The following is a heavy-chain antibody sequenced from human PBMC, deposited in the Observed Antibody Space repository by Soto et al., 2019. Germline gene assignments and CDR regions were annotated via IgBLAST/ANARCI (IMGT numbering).Heavy chain of an antibody. Sequence: QVQLQESGPGLVKPSETLSLTCTVSGGSISSYYWSWIRQPPGKGLEWIGYIYYRGSTNYNPSHKSRVTISVATSKNQFSLKLSSVTAADKDMYYCARFNWYFDLWGRGTLVTVSS. V-gene: IGHV4-59*01. J-gene: IGHJ2*01. CDR2: IYYRGST. CDR3: ARFNWYFDL. CDR1: GGSISSYY.